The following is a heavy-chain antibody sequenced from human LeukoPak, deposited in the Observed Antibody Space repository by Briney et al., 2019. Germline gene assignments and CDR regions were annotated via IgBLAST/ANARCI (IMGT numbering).Heavy chain of an antibody. D-gene: IGHD5-24*01. CDR3: AKRSAYNYYFDY. CDR2: IYPRDSET. Sequence: GESLKISCQGSGYSFPSYYIAWVRQMPGKGLEWMGLIYPRDSETRYSPSFQGQVTISVDKSISTAYLQWSSLKASDTAMYYCAKRSAYNYYFDYWGQGTLVTVSS. V-gene: IGHV5-51*01. CDR1: GYSFPSYY. J-gene: IGHJ4*02.